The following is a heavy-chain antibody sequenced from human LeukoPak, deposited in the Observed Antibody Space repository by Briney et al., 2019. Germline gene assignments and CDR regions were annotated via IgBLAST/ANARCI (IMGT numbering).Heavy chain of an antibody. J-gene: IGHJ4*02. Sequence: PGGALRLSCTPSGFSFCHYAMTWVRQAPGKGLEWVGFIRSEPYGGTTDYAASVKGRFIISRDDSKSIAYLQMNSLKTEDTAVYYCTRNDYRRYFDYWGQGALVTVSS. V-gene: IGHV3-49*04. CDR2: IRSEPYGGTT. D-gene: IGHD1-1*01. CDR3: TRNDYRRYFDY. CDR1: GFSFCHYA.